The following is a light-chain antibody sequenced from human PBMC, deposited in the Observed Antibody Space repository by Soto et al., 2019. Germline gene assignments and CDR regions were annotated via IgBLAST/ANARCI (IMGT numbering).Light chain of an antibody. Sequence: QSVLTQPPSVSGSPGQSVTISCTGTSSDVGSYNRVSWYQQPPGTAPKLMIYEVSNRPSGVPDRFPGSKSGNTASLTISGLQAEDEADYYCSSYTSSSTYVFGSGTKVTV. V-gene: IGLV2-18*02. J-gene: IGLJ1*01. CDR2: EVS. CDR3: SSYTSSSTYV. CDR1: SSDVGSYNR.